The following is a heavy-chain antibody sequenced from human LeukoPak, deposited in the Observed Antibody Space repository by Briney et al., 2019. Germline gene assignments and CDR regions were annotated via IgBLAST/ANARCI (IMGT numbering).Heavy chain of an antibody. CDR1: GGTFSSYA. J-gene: IGHJ4*02. D-gene: IGHD6-13*01. Sequence: SVKVSCKASGGTFSSYAISWVRQAPGQGLEWMGGIIPIFGTANYAQKFQGRVTITADESTSTAYMELSSLRSEDTAVYYCARSQQQLGPFDYWGQGTLVTVSS. V-gene: IGHV1-69*13. CDR3: ARSQQQLGPFDY. CDR2: IIPIFGTA.